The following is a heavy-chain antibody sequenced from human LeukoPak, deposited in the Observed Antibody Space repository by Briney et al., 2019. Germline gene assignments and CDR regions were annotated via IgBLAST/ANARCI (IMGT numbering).Heavy chain of an antibody. CDR3: ARDFIAAAGPRYYYYGMDV. J-gene: IGHJ6*02. D-gene: IGHD6-13*01. CDR1: GFTFSSYS. CDR2: ISSSSSYI. V-gene: IGHV3-21*01. Sequence: GGSLRLSCAASGFTFSSYSMNWVRQAPGKGLEWVSSISSSSSYIYYADSVKGRFTISRDNAKNSLYLQMNSLRAEDTAVYYCARDFIAAAGPRYYYYGMDVWGQGTTVTVSS.